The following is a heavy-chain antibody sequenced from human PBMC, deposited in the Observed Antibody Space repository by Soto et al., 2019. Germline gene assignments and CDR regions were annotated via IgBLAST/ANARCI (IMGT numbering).Heavy chain of an antibody. V-gene: IGHV4-4*02. J-gene: IGHJ4*02. CDR2: INHSGNI. CDR1: GASISSTNW. D-gene: IGHD2-15*01. Sequence: SETVSLTCVVSGASISSTNWWGWVRQAPGRRLEWIGEINHSGNINYNPSLKSRVTMSVDKSKNQFSLKLTSVTVADTAVYYCAREDYSKTSGLLDYWGQGTLVTVSS. CDR3: AREDYSKTSGLLDY.